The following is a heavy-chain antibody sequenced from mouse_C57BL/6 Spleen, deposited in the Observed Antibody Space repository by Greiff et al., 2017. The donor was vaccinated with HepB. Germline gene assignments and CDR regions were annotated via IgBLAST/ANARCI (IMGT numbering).Heavy chain of an antibody. D-gene: IGHD3-3*01. CDR2: ISSGSSTI. V-gene: IGHV5-17*01. CDR1: GFTFSDYG. Sequence: EVKLVESGGGLVKPGGSLKLSCAASGFTFSDYGMHWVRQAPEKGLEWVAYISSGSSTIYYADTVKGRFTISRDNAKNTLFLQMTSLRSEDTAMYYCARREGRGYFDYWGQGTTLTVSS. J-gene: IGHJ2*01. CDR3: ARREGRGYFDY.